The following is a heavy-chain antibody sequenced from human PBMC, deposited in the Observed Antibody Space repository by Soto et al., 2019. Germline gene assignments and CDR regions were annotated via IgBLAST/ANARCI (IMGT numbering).Heavy chain of an antibody. CDR3: ARRRAGSGPLGLFDP. CDR2: IYHTGGT. CDR1: GGSIISGAHW. J-gene: IGHJ5*02. V-gene: IGHV4-30-2*06. Sequence: PSETLSLTCVVSGGSIISGAHWWGWSRQSPGKGLEFIGYIYHTGGTYYTPSLKSRVTISVDRSKNQFSLKLTSMSAADTAVYYCARRRAGSGPLGLFDPWRQGIQVTVSS. D-gene: IGHD2-15*01.